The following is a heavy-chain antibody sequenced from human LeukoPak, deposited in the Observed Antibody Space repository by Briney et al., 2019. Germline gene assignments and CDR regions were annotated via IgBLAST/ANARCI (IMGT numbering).Heavy chain of an antibody. J-gene: IGHJ4*02. D-gene: IGHD5-12*01. V-gene: IGHV4-59*12. Sequence: SETLSLTCTVSGGSISSYYWSWIRQPPGKGLEWIGYISYSGSTNYNPSLKSRVTISVDTSKNQFSLKLSSVTAADTAVYYCARESVATIQRGFDYWGQGTLVTVSS. CDR1: GGSISSYY. CDR3: ARESVATIQRGFDY. CDR2: ISYSGST.